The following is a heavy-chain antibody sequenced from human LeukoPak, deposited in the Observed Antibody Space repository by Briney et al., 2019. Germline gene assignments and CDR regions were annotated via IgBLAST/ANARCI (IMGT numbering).Heavy chain of an antibody. CDR3: ARESLKLEIPDY. V-gene: IGHV4-4*07. Sequence: SETLSLTCTVSGGSISSYYWSWIRQPAGKGLEWIGRIYTSGSTNYNPSLKSRVTMSVDTSKNQFSLKLSSVTAADTVVYYCARESLKLEIPDYWGQGTLVTVSS. CDR1: GGSISSYY. J-gene: IGHJ4*02. CDR2: IYTSGST. D-gene: IGHD1-7*01.